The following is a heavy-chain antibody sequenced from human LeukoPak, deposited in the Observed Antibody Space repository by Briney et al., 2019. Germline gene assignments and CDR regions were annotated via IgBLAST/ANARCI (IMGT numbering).Heavy chain of an antibody. V-gene: IGHV1-18*01. J-gene: IGHJ6*02. D-gene: IGHD4-23*01. CDR2: ISAYNGNT. Sequence: ASVKVSCKASGYTFTSYGISWVRQAPGQGLEWMGWISAYNGNTNYAQKLQGRVTMTTDTSTSTAYMELRSLRSDDTAVYYCAREMTTVVTPTNYYCYYGMDVWGQGTTVTVSS. CDR3: AREMTTVVTPTNYYCYYGMDV. CDR1: GYTFTSYG.